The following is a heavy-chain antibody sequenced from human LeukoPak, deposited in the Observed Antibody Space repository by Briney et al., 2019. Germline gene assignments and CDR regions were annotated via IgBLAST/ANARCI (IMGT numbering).Heavy chain of an antibody. CDR3: ARASWVVGELRDMR. J-gene: IGHJ4*02. V-gene: IGHV4-59*01. D-gene: IGHD3-10*01. Sequence: SETLSLTCTVSGGSIGTYFWSWTRQPPGKGLEWVGYIYYTGSTSYNPSLKSRVTISVDTSRNQISLMLNSVTAADTAVYYCARASWVVGELRDMRWGQGTLVTVSS. CDR1: GGSIGTYF. CDR2: IYYTGST.